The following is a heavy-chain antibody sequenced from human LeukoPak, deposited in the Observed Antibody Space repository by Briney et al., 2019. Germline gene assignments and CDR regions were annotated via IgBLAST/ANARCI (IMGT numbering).Heavy chain of an antibody. CDR1: GFTFSSYA. D-gene: IGHD1-26*01. CDR3: ARDGIAGYGMDV. J-gene: IGHJ6*02. Sequence: GGSLRLSCAASGFTFSSYAMHWVRQAPGKGLEWVAVISYDGSNKYYADSVKGRFTISRDNSKNTLYLQMNSLRAEDTVVYYCARDGIAGYGMDVWGQGTTVTVSS. CDR2: ISYDGSNK. V-gene: IGHV3-30-3*01.